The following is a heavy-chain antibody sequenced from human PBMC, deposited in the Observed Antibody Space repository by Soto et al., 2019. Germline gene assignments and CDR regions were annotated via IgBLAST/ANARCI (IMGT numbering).Heavy chain of an antibody. V-gene: IGHV4-59*01. J-gene: IGHJ4*02. CDR3: GRNRVPPN. D-gene: IGHD1-1*01. CDR2: VDYSGGT. CDR1: GSSFRNYY. Sequence: QVQLQESGPGLVKPSETLSLTCTVSGSSFRNYYWSWSRQPPGKGLEWIGYVDYSGGTNYNPSLKSRVTISLDTSNRQFSLRLTSVTAADTAVYYCGRNRVPPNWGQGSLVTVAS.